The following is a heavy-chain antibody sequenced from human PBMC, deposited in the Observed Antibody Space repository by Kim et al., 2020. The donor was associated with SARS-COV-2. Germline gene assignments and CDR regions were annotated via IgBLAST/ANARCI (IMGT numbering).Heavy chain of an antibody. D-gene: IGHD5-18*01. CDR1: GFTFSSYW. CDR2: INSDGSST. J-gene: IGHJ6*02. CDR3: ARDLRGYSYGVSGPNYYYDGMDV. V-gene: IGHV3-74*01. Sequence: GGSLRLSCAASGFTFSSYWMHWVRQAPGKGLVWVSRINSDGSSTSYADSVKGRFTISRDNAKNTLYLQMNSLRAEDTAVYYCARDLRGYSYGVSGPNYYYDGMDVWGQGTTVTVSS.